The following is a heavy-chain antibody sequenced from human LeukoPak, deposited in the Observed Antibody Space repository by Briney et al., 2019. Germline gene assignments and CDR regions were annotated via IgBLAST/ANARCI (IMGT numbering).Heavy chain of an antibody. CDR3: AKDQSPRYYDGSGYLDC. CDR2: ISWDGGST. CDR1: GFTFDDYA. Sequence: GALRLSCAASGFTFDDYAMHWVRQAPGKGLEWVSLISWDGGSTYYADSVKGRFTISRDNSKNTLYLQMNSLRAEDTAVYYCAKDQSPRYYDGSGYLDCWGQGTLVTVSS. J-gene: IGHJ4*02. V-gene: IGHV3-43D*03. D-gene: IGHD3-22*01.